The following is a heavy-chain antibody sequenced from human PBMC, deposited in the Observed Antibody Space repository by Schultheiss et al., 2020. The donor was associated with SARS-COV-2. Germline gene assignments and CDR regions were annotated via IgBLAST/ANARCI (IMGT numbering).Heavy chain of an antibody. Sequence: ASVKVSCKASGYTFTSYGISWVRQAPGQGLEWMGWISAYNGNTDYAQKFQGRVTMTRNTSISTAYMELSRLRSDDTAVYYCAPGKLSAFGYYYYGMDVWGQGTTVTVSS. D-gene: IGHD3-10*01. CDR2: ISAYNGNT. V-gene: IGHV1-18*01. CDR1: GYTFTSYG. J-gene: IGHJ6*02. CDR3: APGKLSAFGYYYYGMDV.